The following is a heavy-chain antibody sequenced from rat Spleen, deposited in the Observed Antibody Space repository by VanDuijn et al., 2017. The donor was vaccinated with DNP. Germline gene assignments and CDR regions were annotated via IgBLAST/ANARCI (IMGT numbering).Heavy chain of an antibody. J-gene: IGHJ2*01. CDR2: ITDTGGST. V-gene: IGHV5-31*01. CDR1: GFTFNNYW. D-gene: IGHD1-6*01. CDR3: ARPNTYGYYFDY. Sequence: EVQLVESGGDLVQPGRSLKLSCVASGFTFNNYWMTWIRQVPEKGLEWVAFITDTGGSTYYSDSLKGRFTISRDDAKNTLYLQMNSLKSEDTATYYCARPNTYGYYFDYWGQGVMVTVSS.